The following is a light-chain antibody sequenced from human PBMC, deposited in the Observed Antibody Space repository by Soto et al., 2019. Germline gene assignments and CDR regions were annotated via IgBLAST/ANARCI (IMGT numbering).Light chain of an antibody. J-gene: IGLJ3*02. Sequence: QSVLTQPASVSGSPGQSITISCTGTSSDFGNYNLVSWYQQHPGKVPKLILFEVNKRPSGVSGRFSGSKSDNTASLTISGLQAEDEADYYCSSYTISSTWVFGGGTKVTVL. CDR2: EVN. CDR3: SSYTISSTWV. V-gene: IGLV2-14*02. CDR1: SSDFGNYNL.